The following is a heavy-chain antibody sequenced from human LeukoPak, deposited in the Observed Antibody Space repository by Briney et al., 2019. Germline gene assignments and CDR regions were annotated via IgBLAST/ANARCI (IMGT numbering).Heavy chain of an antibody. J-gene: IGHJ4*02. CDR3: ARHQMRYSYGTLFDY. D-gene: IGHD5-18*01. CDR1: GGSISSYY. Sequence: SETLSLTCTVSGGSISSYYWSWIRQPPGKGLEWIGFIYYSGSTYYNPSLKSRVTISVDTSKNQFSLRLSSVTAADTAEYFCARHQMRYSYGTLFDYWGQGTLVTVSS. V-gene: IGHV4-59*08. CDR2: IYYSGST.